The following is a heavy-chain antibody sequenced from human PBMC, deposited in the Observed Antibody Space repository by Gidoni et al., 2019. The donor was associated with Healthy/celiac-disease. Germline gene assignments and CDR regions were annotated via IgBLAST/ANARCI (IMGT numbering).Heavy chain of an antibody. CDR2: ISYSGST. CDR1: GGSISSSSYY. D-gene: IGHD2-2*01. V-gene: IGHV4-39*07. J-gene: IGHJ3*02. CDR3: AILGADIVVVPAAIGAFDI. Sequence: QLQLQESGPGLVKPSETLSLTCTVSGGSISSSSYYWGWIRQPPGKGLEWIGSISYSGSTYYNPSLKSRVTISVDTSKNQFSLKLSSVTAADTAVYYCAILGADIVVVPAAIGAFDIWGQGTMVTVSS.